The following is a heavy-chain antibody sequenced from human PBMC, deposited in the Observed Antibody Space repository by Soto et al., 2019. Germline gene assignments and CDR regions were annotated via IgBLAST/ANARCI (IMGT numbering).Heavy chain of an antibody. CDR3: ARVAGVGATSGAWFDP. V-gene: IGHV1-69*13. J-gene: IGHJ5*02. D-gene: IGHD1-26*01. CDR1: GGTFSSYA. Sequence: SVKVSCKASGGTFSSYAISWVRQAPGQGLEWMGGIIPIFGTANYAQKFQGRVTITADESTSTACMELSSVTAADTAVYYCARVAGVGATSGAWFDPWGQGTLVTVSS. CDR2: IIPIFGTA.